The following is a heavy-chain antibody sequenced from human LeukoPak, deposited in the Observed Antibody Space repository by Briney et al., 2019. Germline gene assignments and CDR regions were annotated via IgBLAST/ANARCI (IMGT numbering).Heavy chain of an antibody. CDR2: IYYSGSP. CDR3: ARDLGGFDP. Sequence: NPSETLSLTCTVSGGSISCYYWSWIRQPPGNGLEWIGSIYYSGSPYYSLSLKSRVSILVDTSKNQFSLRLSSVTAADTAVYYCARDLGGFDPWGQGALVTVSS. D-gene: IGHD5-24*01. V-gene: IGHV4-59*06. CDR1: GGSISCYY. J-gene: IGHJ5*02.